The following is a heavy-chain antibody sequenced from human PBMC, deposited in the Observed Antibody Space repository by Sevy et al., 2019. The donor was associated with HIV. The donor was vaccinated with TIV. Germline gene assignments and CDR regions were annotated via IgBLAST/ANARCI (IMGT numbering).Heavy chain of an antibody. CDR2: MYYSGST. CDR1: GGSISTYY. D-gene: IGHD3-16*01. Sequence: SETLSLTCTVSGGSISTYYWSWIRQPPGKGLEWIGFMYYSGSTDYNPSLKSRVTISVDTSKNQFSLKLTSVTAADTAVYYCARGGNRGWNFDLWGRGTLVTVSS. CDR3: ARGGNRGWNFDL. V-gene: IGHV4-59*01. J-gene: IGHJ2*01.